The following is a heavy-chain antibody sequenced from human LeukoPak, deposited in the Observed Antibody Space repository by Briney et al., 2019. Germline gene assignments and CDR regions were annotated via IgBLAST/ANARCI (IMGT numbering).Heavy chain of an antibody. Sequence: GGSLRLSCAASGFTLDAYAMSSVRQVPGKGLEWVSLISGDGDSTYYADSVKVRFTISRDNSQNSLYLQMNSLRTDDTALYYCAKEFRIAAAGDYWGQGTLVTVSS. V-gene: IGHV3-43*02. CDR3: AKEFRIAAAGDY. D-gene: IGHD6-13*01. CDR2: ISGDGDST. J-gene: IGHJ4*02. CDR1: GFTLDAYA.